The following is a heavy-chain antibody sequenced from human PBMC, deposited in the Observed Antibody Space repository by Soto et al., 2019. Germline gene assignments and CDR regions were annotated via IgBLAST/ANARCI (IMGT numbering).Heavy chain of an antibody. Sequence: HPGGSLRLSCAATGFTFSSYGMHWVRQAPGKGLEWVAVIWYDGSNKYYADSVKGRFTISRDNSKNTLYLQMNSLRAEDTAVYYCARDVPGVSSSWYSPLRSNWFDPWGQGTLVTVSS. CDR3: ARDVPGVSSSWYSPLRSNWFDP. J-gene: IGHJ5*02. V-gene: IGHV3-33*01. CDR2: IWYDGSNK. CDR1: GFTFSSYG. D-gene: IGHD6-13*01.